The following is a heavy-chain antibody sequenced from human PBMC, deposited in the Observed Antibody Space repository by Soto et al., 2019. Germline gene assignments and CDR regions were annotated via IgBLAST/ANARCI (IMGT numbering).Heavy chain of an antibody. D-gene: IGHD5-18*01. CDR1: GFTFNNYS. V-gene: IGHV3-23*01. CDR3: ARADGPLPVTLLGF. J-gene: IGHJ4*02. Sequence: EVRLLESGGGLVQPGGSLTLSCATSGFTFNNYSMSWVRQAPGKGLEWVSSINRGGGPYYADSVKGRFTISRDNSKNMLYLRMNCLRADDTAVYFCARADGPLPVTLLGFWCQGTLVTVSS. CDR2: INRGGGP.